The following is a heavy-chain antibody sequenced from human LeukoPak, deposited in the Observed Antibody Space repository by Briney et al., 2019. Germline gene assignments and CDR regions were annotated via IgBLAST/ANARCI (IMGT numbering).Heavy chain of an antibody. J-gene: IGHJ4*02. CDR2: ISSNGGST. CDR3: AKNGIYTSGWYGGYFDY. D-gene: IGHD6-19*01. Sequence: GGSLRLSCSASGLTFSTYAMYWVRQAPGKGLEYVSAISSNGGSTYYADSVKGRFTISRDNSKNTLYLQMSSLRAEDTAVYYCAKNGIYTSGWYGGYFDYWGQGTLVTVSS. V-gene: IGHV3-64D*09. CDR1: GLTFSTYA.